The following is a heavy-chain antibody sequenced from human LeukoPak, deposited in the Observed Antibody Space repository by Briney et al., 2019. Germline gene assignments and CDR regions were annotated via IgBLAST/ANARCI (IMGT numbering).Heavy chain of an antibody. D-gene: IGHD3-22*01. V-gene: IGHV1-69*13. CDR3: ARGSRAYYYDSSGPLD. J-gene: IGHJ4*02. Sequence: SVKVSCKASGGTFSSYAISWVRQAPGQGLEWMGGIIPIFGTANYAQKFQGRVTITADESTSTAYMELSRLRSDDTAVYYCARGSRAYYYDSSGPLDWGQGTLVTVSS. CDR2: IIPIFGTA. CDR1: GGTFSSYA.